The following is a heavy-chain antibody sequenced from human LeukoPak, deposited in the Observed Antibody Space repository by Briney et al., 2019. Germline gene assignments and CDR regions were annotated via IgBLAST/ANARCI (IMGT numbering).Heavy chain of an antibody. D-gene: IGHD3-22*01. CDR2: IYHSGST. V-gene: IGHV4-30-2*01. J-gene: IGHJ3*02. Sequence: SETLSLTCAVSGGSISSGGYSWSWIRQPPGKGLEWIGYIYHSGSTYYNPSLKSRVTISVDRSKNQFSLKLSSVTAADTAVYYCARGGYDPDAFDIWGQGTMVTVSS. CDR3: ARGGYDPDAFDI. CDR1: GGSISSGGYS.